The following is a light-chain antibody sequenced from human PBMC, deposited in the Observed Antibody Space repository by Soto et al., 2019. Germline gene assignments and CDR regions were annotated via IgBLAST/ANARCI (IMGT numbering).Light chain of an antibody. J-gene: IGKJ1*01. Sequence: EVVLTQSPATLSLSPGERATLSCRASQSVGSYLAWYQQKPGQAPRLLIYDASNRATGIPARFSGSGSGTDFTLTISRLEPEDVAVYYCQQYYSTPRTFGQGTKVDIK. CDR1: QSVGSY. CDR3: QQYYSTPRT. V-gene: IGKV3-11*01. CDR2: DAS.